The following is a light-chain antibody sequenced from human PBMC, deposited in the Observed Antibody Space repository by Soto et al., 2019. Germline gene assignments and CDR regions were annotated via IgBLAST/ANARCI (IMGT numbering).Light chain of an antibody. Sequence: QPVLTQPPSVSGAPGQSVTISCSGSSSNIGSGYDVHWYQQLPGTAPKLLIYRNNNRPSGVPDRFSGSKSGTSASLAITGLQPEDEADYYCQSFDGSLRASVFGSGTKVTVL. CDR1: SSNIGSGYD. CDR2: RNN. V-gene: IGLV1-40*01. J-gene: IGLJ1*01. CDR3: QSFDGSLRASV.